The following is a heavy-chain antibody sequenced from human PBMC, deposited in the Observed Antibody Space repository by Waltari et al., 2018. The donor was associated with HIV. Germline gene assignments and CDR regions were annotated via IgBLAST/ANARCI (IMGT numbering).Heavy chain of an antibody. Sequence: GSTYYNPSLKSRVTISVDTSKNQFSLKLSSVTAADTAVYYCATGKSGDGYNNRGAFDIWGQGTMVTVSS. V-gene: IGHV4-31*02. J-gene: IGHJ3*02. CDR2: GST. D-gene: IGHD4-4*01. CDR3: ATGKSGDGYNNRGAFDI.